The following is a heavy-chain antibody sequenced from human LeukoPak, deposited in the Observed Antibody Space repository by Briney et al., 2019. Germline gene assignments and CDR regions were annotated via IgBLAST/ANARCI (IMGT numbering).Heavy chain of an antibody. V-gene: IGHV3-74*01. CDR1: GFTFSSYR. CDR3: ARVRDDYTYFDC. D-gene: IGHD4-11*01. Sequence: GGSLRLSCAASGFTFSSYRMHWVRQAPGRGLMWVSRINSDGSRTTYADSVRGRFTISRDNAKSTLYLQMNSLSAEDTAVYYCARVRDDYTYFDCWGQGTLVTVSS. J-gene: IGHJ4*02. CDR2: INSDGSRT.